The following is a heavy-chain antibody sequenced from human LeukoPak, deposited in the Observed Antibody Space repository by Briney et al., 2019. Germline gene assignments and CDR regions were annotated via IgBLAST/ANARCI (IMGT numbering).Heavy chain of an antibody. CDR1: GLKFDDYD. CDR2: ITWNGDKT. J-gene: IGHJ5*02. V-gene: IGHV3-20*04. D-gene: IGHD2-2*01. CDR3: ARDPFCSSSTGCYFEDWFDP. Sequence: PGGSLRLSCTASGLKFDDYDMSWVRQVPGKGLEWVSGITWNGDKTGYADSARGRFAISRDNTKKSLYLQMSSLRAEDTALYYCARDPFCSSSTGCYFEDWFDPWGPGTLVTVSS.